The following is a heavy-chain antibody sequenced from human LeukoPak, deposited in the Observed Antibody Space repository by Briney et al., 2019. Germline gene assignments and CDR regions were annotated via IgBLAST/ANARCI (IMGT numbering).Heavy chain of an antibody. CDR1: GVTVSSKY. CDR3: ARVNVVVPAAIVVQAGYWFDP. J-gene: IGHJ5*02. CDR2: IFSGGST. D-gene: IGHD2-2*01. Sequence: GGALRLSCAASGVTVSSKYMSWVRPAPGKGLEWVSGIFSGGSTYYADSVKGRFTISRDNSKNTLYLQMNSLRAEDTAVYYCARVNVVVPAAIVVQAGYWFDPWGQGTLVTVSS. V-gene: IGHV3-53*01.